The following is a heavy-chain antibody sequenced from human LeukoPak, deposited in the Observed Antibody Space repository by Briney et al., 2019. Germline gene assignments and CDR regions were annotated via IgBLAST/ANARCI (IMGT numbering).Heavy chain of an antibody. Sequence: GGYLRLSCAASGFTFSGSAMHWVRQASGKGLEWVGRIRSKPNNYATAYAASVKGRFTISRDDSRNTAYLQMNSLKTEDTAMYFCASEQTYYYSMDVWGQGTTVTVSS. J-gene: IGHJ6*02. CDR1: GFTFSGSA. V-gene: IGHV3-73*01. CDR3: ASEQTYYYSMDV. D-gene: IGHD1/OR15-1a*01. CDR2: IRSKPNNYAT.